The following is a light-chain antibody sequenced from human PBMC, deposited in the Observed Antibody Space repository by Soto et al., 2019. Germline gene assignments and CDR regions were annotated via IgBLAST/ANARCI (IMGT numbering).Light chain of an antibody. CDR1: SSDVGGYNY. CDR3: SSYTSSSTLYV. Sequence: QSALTLPASVSGSPGQSITISCTGTSSDVGGYNYVSWYQQHPGKAPKLMIYEVSNRPSEVSNRFSGSKSGNTASLTISGLQAEDEADYYCSSYTSSSTLYVFGTGTKVTVL. V-gene: IGLV2-14*01. J-gene: IGLJ1*01. CDR2: EVS.